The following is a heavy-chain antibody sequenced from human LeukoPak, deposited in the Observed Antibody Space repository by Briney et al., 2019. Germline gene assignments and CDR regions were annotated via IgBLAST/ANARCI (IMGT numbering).Heavy chain of an antibody. CDR2: ISYDGSNK. CDR1: GFTFSSYA. J-gene: IGHJ4*02. D-gene: IGHD3-16*02. Sequence: PGRSLRLSCAASGFTFSSYAMHWVRQAPGKGLEWVAVISYDGSNKYYADSVKGRFTISRDNSKNTLYLQMNSLRAEDTAVYYCARGLESGYVWGSYRSGFSFDYWGQGTLVTVSS. CDR3: ARGLESGYVWGSYRSGFSFDY. V-gene: IGHV3-30-3*01.